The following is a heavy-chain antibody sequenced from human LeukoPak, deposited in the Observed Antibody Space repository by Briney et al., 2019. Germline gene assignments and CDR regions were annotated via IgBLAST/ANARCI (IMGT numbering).Heavy chain of an antibody. CDR3: GRDPDYGDPY. J-gene: IGHJ4*02. V-gene: IGHV3-11*01. Sequence: SGGSLRLSCAASGFTFSDSYMSWFRLSPEKGLEWIAYITSSGTTTEYADSVKGRFTISRVNAKNSLYLQMNSLRPEDTAVYYCGRDPDYGDPYWGQGTLVTVSS. CDR1: GFTFSDSY. D-gene: IGHD4/OR15-4a*01. CDR2: ITSSGTTT.